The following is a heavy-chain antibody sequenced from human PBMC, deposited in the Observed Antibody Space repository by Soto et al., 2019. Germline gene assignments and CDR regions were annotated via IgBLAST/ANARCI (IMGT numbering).Heavy chain of an antibody. CDR1: RGTFSSYA. V-gene: IGHV1-69*13. Sequence: SVKVSCKASRGTFSSYAISWVRQAPGQGLEWMGGIIPIFGTANYAQKFQGRVTITADESTSTAYMELSSLRSEDTAVYYCATSTVGRSGMEEPNEEYYFDYWGQGTLVTVSS. D-gene: IGHD2-15*01. J-gene: IGHJ4*02. CDR3: ATSTVGRSGMEEPNEEYYFDY. CDR2: IIPIFGTA.